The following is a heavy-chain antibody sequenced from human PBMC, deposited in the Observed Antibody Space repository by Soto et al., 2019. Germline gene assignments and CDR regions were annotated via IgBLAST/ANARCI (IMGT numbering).Heavy chain of an antibody. Sequence: PSETLSLTCTVSGGSISSSSYYWWWIRQPPGKGLEWIGNIYYSGSTYYNPSLKSRVTISVDTPKNQFSLKLSSVTAAATAVYYCATRRTGSHSDYWGQGALVTVS. CDR3: ATRRTGSHSDY. CDR1: GGSISSSSYY. V-gene: IGHV4-39*01. CDR2: IYYSGST. J-gene: IGHJ4*02. D-gene: IGHD1-26*01.